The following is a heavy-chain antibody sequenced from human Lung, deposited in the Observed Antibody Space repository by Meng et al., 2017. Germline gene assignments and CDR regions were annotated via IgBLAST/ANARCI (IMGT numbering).Heavy chain of an antibody. CDR1: GGSFSAYY. V-gene: IGHV4-34*01. CDR2: INHSGST. J-gene: IGHJ4*02. CDR3: ARGPTTMAHDFDY. D-gene: IGHD4-11*01. Sequence: QVQLERVGAVLSQPSETLSHACVVSGGSFSAYYWRWIRQPPGKGLEWIGEINHSGSTNYNPSLESRATISVDTSQNNLSLKLSSVTAADSAVYYCARGPTTMAHDFDYWGQGTLVTVSS.